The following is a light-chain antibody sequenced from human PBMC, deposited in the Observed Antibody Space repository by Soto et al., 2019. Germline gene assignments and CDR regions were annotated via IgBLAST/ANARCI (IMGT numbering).Light chain of an antibody. CDR1: QSVGND. Sequence: DIVMTQSPASLSVSPGEGVSLSCRASQSVGNDVAWYQQIPGQAPRLLIYGASTRATSVPARFTGSGSGTDFTLNISSLQSEDFAVYYCQQYYNWPPAWTFGQGTRVDIK. V-gene: IGKV3-15*01. J-gene: IGKJ1*01. CDR3: QQYYNWPPAWT. CDR2: GAS.